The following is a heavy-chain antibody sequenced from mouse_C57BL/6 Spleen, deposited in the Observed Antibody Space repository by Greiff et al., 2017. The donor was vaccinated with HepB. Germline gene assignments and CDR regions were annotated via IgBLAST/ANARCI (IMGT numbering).Heavy chain of an antibody. D-gene: IGHD1-1*01. J-gene: IGHJ4*01. CDR2: INPYNGGT. CDR3: ARPYYYGSRHYAMDY. Sequence: VQLQQSGPVLVKPGASVKMSCKASGYTFTDYYMNWVKQSHGKSLEWIGVINPYNGGTSYNQKFKGKATLTVDKSSSTAYMELNSLTSEDSAVYYCARPYYYGSRHYAMDYWGQGTSVTVSS. CDR1: GYTFTDYY. V-gene: IGHV1-19*01.